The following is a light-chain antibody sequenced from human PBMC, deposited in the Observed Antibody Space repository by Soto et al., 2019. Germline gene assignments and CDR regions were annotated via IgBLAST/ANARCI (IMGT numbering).Light chain of an antibody. CDR2: LNSDGSH. CDR1: SGHSSYS. V-gene: IGLV4-69*01. CDR3: QTWGTGIQV. Sequence: QLVLTQSPSASASLEASVKLTCTLSSGHSSYSIAWLQQQSEKGPRYLMKLNSDGSHNKGDGIPDRFSGSSSGAERYLTISSLQSGDEADYYCQTWGTGIQVFGGGTKLTVL. J-gene: IGLJ2*01.